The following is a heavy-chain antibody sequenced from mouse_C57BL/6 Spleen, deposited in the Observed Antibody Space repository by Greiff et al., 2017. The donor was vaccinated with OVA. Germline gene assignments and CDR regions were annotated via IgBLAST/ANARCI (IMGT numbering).Heavy chain of an antibody. D-gene: IGHD2-4*01. CDR3: ARRDYDEGWFAY. J-gene: IGHJ3*01. V-gene: IGHV1-82*01. CDR2: IYPGDGDT. CDR1: GYAFSSSW. Sequence: VQLVESGPELVKPGASVKISCKASGYAFSSSWMNWVKQRPGKGLEWIGRIYPGDGDTNYNGKFKGKATLTADKSSSTAYMQLSSLTSEDSAVYFCARRDYDEGWFAYWGQGTLVTVSA.